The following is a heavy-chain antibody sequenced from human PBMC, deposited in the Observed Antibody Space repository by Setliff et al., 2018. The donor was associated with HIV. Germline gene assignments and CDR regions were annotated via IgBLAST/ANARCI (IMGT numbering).Heavy chain of an antibody. J-gene: IGHJ4*02. Sequence: PGGSLRLSCSASGFTFSSYEMNWVRQAPGKGLEWVSAVGVGGGATYYADSVRGRFAVSRDNAKNSLYLQMNSLRAEDTAVYYCAKSPPDYDILTGWPEYFDYWGQGTLVTVSS. CDR2: VGVGGGAT. CDR3: AKSPPDYDILTGWPEYFDY. V-gene: IGHV3-48*03. CDR1: GFTFSSYE. D-gene: IGHD3-9*01.